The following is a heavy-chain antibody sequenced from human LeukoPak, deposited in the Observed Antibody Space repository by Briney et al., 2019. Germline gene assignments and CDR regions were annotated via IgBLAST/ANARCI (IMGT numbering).Heavy chain of an antibody. V-gene: IGHV5-51*01. CDR1: GYSFTSYW. D-gene: IGHD2-8*01. CDR2: IYPDDSDT. CDR3: ARLAFCANAVCFSNYYYSMDV. J-gene: IGHJ6*03. Sequence: GESLKISCKGSGYSFTSYWIGWVRQMPGKGLEWMGIIYPDDSDTKYSPSFQGQVTISADKSISTAYLQWSSLKASDTAMYYCARLAFCANAVCFSNYYYSMDVWGRGTTVTVSS.